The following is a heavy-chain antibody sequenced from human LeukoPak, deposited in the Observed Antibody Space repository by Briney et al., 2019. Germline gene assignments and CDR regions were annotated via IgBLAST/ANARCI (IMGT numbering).Heavy chain of an antibody. D-gene: IGHD6-19*01. CDR2: VSHDGNEK. CDR3: ARDEGGKYSSGWMSNWFDP. CDR1: GFTFSTFT. Sequence: PGGSLTLSCAASGFTFSTFTMHWLRQAPGKGREWVAVVSHDGNEKFYADYVRGRFTISRDNSKNTLSLQMNSLRPEDTAVYYCARDEGGKYSSGWMSNWFDPWGQGTLVTVSS. J-gene: IGHJ5*02. V-gene: IGHV3-30-3*01.